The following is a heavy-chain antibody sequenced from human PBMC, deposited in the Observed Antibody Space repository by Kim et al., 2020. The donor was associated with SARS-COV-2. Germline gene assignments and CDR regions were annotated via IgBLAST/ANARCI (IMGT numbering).Heavy chain of an antibody. V-gene: IGHV3-64*01. CDR1: GFTFSSYA. Sequence: GGSLRLSCAASGFTFSSYAMHWVRQAPGKGLEYVSAISSNGGSTYYANSVKGRFTISRDNSKNTLYLQMGSLRAEDMAVYYCARVRGRAAADLYYYYYYMDVWGKGNTVTVSS. CDR3: ARVRGRAAADLYYYYYYMDV. D-gene: IGHD6-13*01. J-gene: IGHJ6*03. CDR2: ISSNGGST.